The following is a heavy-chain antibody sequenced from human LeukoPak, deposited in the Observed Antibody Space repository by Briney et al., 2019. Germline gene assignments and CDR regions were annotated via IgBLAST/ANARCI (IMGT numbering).Heavy chain of an antibody. CDR1: GYTFSGNY. V-gene: IGHV1-2*02. CDR2: INPNSGGT. J-gene: IGHJ5*02. Sequence: RGASVKVSCKASGYTFSGNYMHWVRQAPGQGLEWMGWINPNSGGTKYAQKFQGRVTMTRDTSISTAYMELSRLRSDDTAVYYCARDRGITMVRGTYNWFDPWGQGTLVTVSS. D-gene: IGHD3-10*01. CDR3: ARDRGITMVRGTYNWFDP.